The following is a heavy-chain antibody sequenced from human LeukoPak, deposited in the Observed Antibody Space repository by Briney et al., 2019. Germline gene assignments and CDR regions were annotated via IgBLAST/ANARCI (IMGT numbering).Heavy chain of an antibody. D-gene: IGHD2-15*01. V-gene: IGHV4-4*02. J-gene: IGHJ3*02. CDR2: IYHSGST. CDR3: ARGTVVVVAAKDAFDI. Sequence: PSGTLSLTCAVSGGSISSSNWWSWVRQPPGKGLEWIGEIYHSGSTNYNPSLKSRVTISVDTSKNQFSLKLSSVTAADTAVYYCARGTVVVVAAKDAFDIWGQGTMVTVSS. CDR1: GGSISSSNW.